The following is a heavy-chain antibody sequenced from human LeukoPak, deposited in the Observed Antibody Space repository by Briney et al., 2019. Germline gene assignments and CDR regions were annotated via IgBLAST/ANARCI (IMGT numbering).Heavy chain of an antibody. CDR3: ARGEQLRFWSGYYTIDY. CDR1: GGSVSSSGSY. CDR2: VYYNGNT. Sequence: SETLSLTCTVSGGSVSSSGSYWAWIRQPPGKGLEWIANVYYNGNTYYNSSLKSRVTISVDTSKSQFSLKLSSVTAADTAVYYCARGEQLRFWSGYYTIDYWGQGTLVTVSS. J-gene: IGHJ4*02. D-gene: IGHD3-3*01. V-gene: IGHV4-39*01.